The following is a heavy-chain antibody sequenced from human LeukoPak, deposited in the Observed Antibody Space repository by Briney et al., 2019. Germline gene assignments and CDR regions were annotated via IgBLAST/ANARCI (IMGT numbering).Heavy chain of an antibody. CDR1: GFTFDDYG. V-gene: IGHV3-20*04. CDR2: INWNGGST. CDR3: ARVDSSGYYQKLDY. D-gene: IGHD3-22*01. Sequence: PGGSLRLSCAASGFTFDDYGMIWVRQAPGKGLEWVSGINWNGGSTGYADSVKGRFTISRDNAKNSLYLQMNSLRAEDTALYYCARVDSSGYYQKLDYWGQGTLVTVSS. J-gene: IGHJ4*02.